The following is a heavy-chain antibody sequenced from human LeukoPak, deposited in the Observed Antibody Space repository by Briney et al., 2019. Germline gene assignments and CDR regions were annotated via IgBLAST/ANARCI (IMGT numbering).Heavy chain of an antibody. V-gene: IGHV3-23*01. CDR3: AKDTRTATTHGGFDS. J-gene: IGHJ4*02. Sequence: HPGGSLRLSCAASGFTFSSYAMSWVRQAPGKGLEWVSGISSSGGNTYYADSVKGRFTISRDNSKNTLYLQMNSLRAEDTAVYYCAKDTRTATTHGGFDSWGQGTLVTVSS. CDR1: GFTFSSYA. CDR2: ISSSGGNT. D-gene: IGHD1-1*01.